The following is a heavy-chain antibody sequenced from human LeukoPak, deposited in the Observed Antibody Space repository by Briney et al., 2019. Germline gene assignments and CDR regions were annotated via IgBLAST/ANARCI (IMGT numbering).Heavy chain of an antibody. V-gene: IGHV4-34*01. Sequence: SETLSLTCAVYGGSLSGYYWSWIRQPPGKGLEWIGEINHSGSTNYNPSLKSRVTISVDTSKNQFSLKLSSVTAADTAVYYCARRTGVFYGSGSYYNVGRFDYWGQGTLVTVSS. CDR2: INHSGST. D-gene: IGHD3-10*01. CDR3: ARRTGVFYGSGSYYNVGRFDY. J-gene: IGHJ4*02. CDR1: GGSLSGYY.